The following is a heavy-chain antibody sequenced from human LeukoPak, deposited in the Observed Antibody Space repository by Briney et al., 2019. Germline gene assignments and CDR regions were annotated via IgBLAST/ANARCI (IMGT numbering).Heavy chain of an antibody. CDR2: IYYSGST. CDR1: GGSISSYY. CDR3: ARDGCSSTSCQPRSYYYYMDV. J-gene: IGHJ6*03. V-gene: IGHV4-59*01. D-gene: IGHD2-2*01. Sequence: SETLSLTCTVSGGSISSYYWSWIRQPPGKGLEWIGYIYYSGSTNYNPSLKSRVTISVDTSKNQFSLKLSSVTAADTAVYYCARDGCSSTSCQPRSYYYYMDVWGKGTTVTVSS.